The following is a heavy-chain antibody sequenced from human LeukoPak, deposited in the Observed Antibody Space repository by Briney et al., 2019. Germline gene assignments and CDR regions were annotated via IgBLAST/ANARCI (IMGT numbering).Heavy chain of an antibody. Sequence: GASVKVSCKASGYTFTGYYMHWVRQAPGQGLEWMGWINPNSGGTNYAQKFQGRVTMTRDTSISTAYMELSRLRSDDTAVYYCARDRSSGWYKGYFDYWGQGTLVTVSS. D-gene: IGHD6-19*01. CDR1: GYTFTGYY. V-gene: IGHV1-2*02. J-gene: IGHJ4*02. CDR2: INPNSGGT. CDR3: ARDRSSGWYKGYFDY.